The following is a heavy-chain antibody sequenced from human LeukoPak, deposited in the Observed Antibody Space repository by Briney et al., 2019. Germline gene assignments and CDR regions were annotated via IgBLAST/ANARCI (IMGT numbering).Heavy chain of an antibody. CDR2: ISSSSSYI. CDR1: GFTFSGYS. V-gene: IGHV3-21*04. J-gene: IGHJ6*03. D-gene: IGHD3-10*01. Sequence: KPGGSLRLSCAASGFTFSGYSMNWVRQAPGKGLEWVSFISSSSSYIHYADSVKGRFIISRDNSKNTLYLQMNSLRAEDTAVYFCARVFYGSGSLHYYYYYMDVWGKGTTVTISS. CDR3: ARVFYGSGSLHYYYYYMDV.